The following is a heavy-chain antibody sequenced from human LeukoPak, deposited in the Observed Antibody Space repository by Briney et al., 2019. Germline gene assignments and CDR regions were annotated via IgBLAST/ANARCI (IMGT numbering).Heavy chain of an antibody. D-gene: IGHD5-24*01. CDR1: GFTFSSYE. Sequence: GGSLRLSCAASGFTFSSYEMNWVRQAPGKGLEWVSYISSSGSTIYYADSVKGRFTISRDNAKNSLYLQMNSLRAEDTAVYYCARDTGRDGYKGWGQGTLVTVSS. J-gene: IGHJ4*02. CDR2: ISSSGSTI. CDR3: ARDTGRDGYKG. V-gene: IGHV3-48*03.